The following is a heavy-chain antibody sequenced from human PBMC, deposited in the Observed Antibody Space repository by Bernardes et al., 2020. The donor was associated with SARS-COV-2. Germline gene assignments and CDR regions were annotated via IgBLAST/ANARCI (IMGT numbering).Heavy chain of an antibody. V-gene: IGHV3-48*01. D-gene: IGHD6-25*01. J-gene: IGHJ6*02. CDR2: ISSSSSTI. Sequence: GGSLRLSCAASGFTFSSYSMNWVRQAPGKGLEWVSYISSSSSTIFYADSVKGRFTISRDNAKNSLYLQVNSLRAEDTAVYYCARSSGPRNYYGMDVWGQGTTVTVSS. CDR1: GFTFSSYS. CDR3: ARSSGPRNYYGMDV.